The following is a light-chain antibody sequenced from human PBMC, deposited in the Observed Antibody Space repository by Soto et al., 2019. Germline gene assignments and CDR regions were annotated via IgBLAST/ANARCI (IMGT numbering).Light chain of an antibody. J-gene: IGLJ1*01. V-gene: IGLV1-40*01. CDR3: QSYDSSLSGPRV. CDR1: SSNIGAGYD. Sequence: SVLTQPPSVSGARGRRVTISCPGSSSNIGAGYDVHWYQQLPGTAPKLLIYGNSNRPSGVPDRFSGSKSGTSASLAITGLQAEDEADYYCQSYDSSLSGPRVFGTGTKVTVL. CDR2: GNS.